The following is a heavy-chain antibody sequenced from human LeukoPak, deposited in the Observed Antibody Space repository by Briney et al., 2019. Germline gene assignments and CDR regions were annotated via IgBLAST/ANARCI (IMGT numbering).Heavy chain of an antibody. J-gene: IGHJ4*02. CDR1: GFTFSSYS. CDR2: ISSSSSYI. V-gene: IGHV3-21*01. CDR3: ARDLEDYGDLGFDY. Sequence: GGSLRLSCAASGFTFSSYSMNWVRQAPGKGLEWVSSISSSSSYIYYADSEKGRFTISRDNAKNSLYLEMNSLRAEDTAVYYCARDLEDYGDLGFDYWGQGTLVTVSS. D-gene: IGHD4-17*01.